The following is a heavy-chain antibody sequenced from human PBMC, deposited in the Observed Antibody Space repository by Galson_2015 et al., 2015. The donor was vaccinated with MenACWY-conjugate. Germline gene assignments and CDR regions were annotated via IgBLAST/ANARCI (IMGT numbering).Heavy chain of an antibody. V-gene: IGHV4-4*02. CDR2: IYHSGST. D-gene: IGHD3-3*01. CDR1: GGSISSSNW. J-gene: IGHJ4*02. Sequence: SEPLSLTCAVSGGSISSSNWWSWVRQPPGKGLEWIGEIYHSGSTNYNPSLKSRVSISVDKSKNQFSLKLSSVTAADTAVYYCARRGPGSDFLSCYYSLDYWGQGTLVTVSS. CDR3: ARRGPGSDFLSCYYSLDY.